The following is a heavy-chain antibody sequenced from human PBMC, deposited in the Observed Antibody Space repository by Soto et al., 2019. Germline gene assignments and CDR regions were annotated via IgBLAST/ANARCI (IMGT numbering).Heavy chain of an antibody. D-gene: IGHD2-8*02. CDR3: ASDILSVGPRANDAFDV. Sequence: QVQLVQSGAEVRKPGASVNISCRASGFTFSDNLINWVRQAPGQSLEWVGWTNPDNGNTRSTQTFKGRGTSSKHSSATIDYVEVTDLTSEDTAVYYCASDILSVGPRANDAFDVWGQGTMVIVSS. CDR1: GFTFSDNL. CDR2: TNPDNGNT. J-gene: IGHJ3*01. V-gene: IGHV1-3*01.